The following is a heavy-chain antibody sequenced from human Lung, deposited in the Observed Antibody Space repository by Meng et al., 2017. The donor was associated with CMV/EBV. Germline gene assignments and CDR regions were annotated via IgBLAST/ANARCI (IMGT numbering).Heavy chain of an antibody. J-gene: IGHJ6*02. V-gene: IGHV3-30*02. CDR2: IRHDGSNK. Sequence: GGSLRLSCAASGFTFSSYGMHWVRQAPGKGLEWVAFIRHDGSNKYYADSVKGRFTISRDSSKNTLYLQMNSLRAEDTAVYYCAKDRCSSTSFRYYYYGMDVWGQGTXVTVSS. CDR3: AKDRCSSTSFRYYYYGMDV. D-gene: IGHD2-2*01. CDR1: GFTFSSYG.